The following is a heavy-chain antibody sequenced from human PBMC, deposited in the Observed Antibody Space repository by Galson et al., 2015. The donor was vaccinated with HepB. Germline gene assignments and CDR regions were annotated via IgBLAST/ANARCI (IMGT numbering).Heavy chain of an antibody. D-gene: IGHD2-15*01. V-gene: IGHV1-3*01. CDR3: ARAFDCSGGSCPPYYYYYGMDV. CDR1: GYTFTSYA. Sequence: SVKVSCKASGYTFTSYAMHWVRQAPGQRLEWMGWINAGNGNTKYSQKFQGRVTITRDTSASTAYVELSSLRSEDTAVYYCARAFDCSGGSCPPYYYYYGMDVWGQGTTVTVSS. J-gene: IGHJ6*02. CDR2: INAGNGNT.